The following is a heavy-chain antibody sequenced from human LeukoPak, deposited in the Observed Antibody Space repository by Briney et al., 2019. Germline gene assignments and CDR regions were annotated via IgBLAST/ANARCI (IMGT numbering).Heavy chain of an antibody. Sequence: GGSLRLSCAASGFTFSSYGMHWVRQAPGKGLEWVAVIWYDGSNKYYADSVKGRFTISRDNAKNSLYLQMNSLRAEDTAVYYCARGGSLLMDSYHFDYWGQGTLVTVSS. V-gene: IGHV3-33*01. CDR2: IWYDGSNK. CDR3: ARGGSLLMDSYHFDY. J-gene: IGHJ4*02. CDR1: GFTFSSYG. D-gene: IGHD3/OR15-3a*01.